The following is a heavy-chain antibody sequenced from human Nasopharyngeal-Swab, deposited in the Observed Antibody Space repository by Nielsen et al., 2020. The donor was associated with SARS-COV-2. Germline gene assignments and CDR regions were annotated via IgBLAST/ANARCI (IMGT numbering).Heavy chain of an antibody. CDR2: ISGSEHTT. Sequence: GGPLRLSCAASGFTFRSYAISWVRQAPGKGLEWVSVISGSEHTTYYADSVKARFTIPRDNSKNTVNLQMNSLRVDDTAIYYCSKDRDSGNDSEEYYHYYGMDVWGQGAPVTVSS. D-gene: IGHD5-12*01. J-gene: IGHJ6*02. V-gene: IGHV3-23*01. CDR1: GFTFRSYA. CDR3: SKDRDSGNDSEEYYHYYGMDV.